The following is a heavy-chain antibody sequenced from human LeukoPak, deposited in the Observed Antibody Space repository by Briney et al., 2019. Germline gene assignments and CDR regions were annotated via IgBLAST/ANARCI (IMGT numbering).Heavy chain of an antibody. D-gene: IGHD6-25*01. Sequence: TSETLSPTCTVSGGSLNNYFWSWIRQPAGKGPEWIGRIFVSESTNYNPSLKSRVTMSIDPTKNQFSLKVTSVTAADTAVYYCARGENVRSSSGHLDHWGQGILVTVSS. CDR2: IFVSEST. CDR1: GGSLNNYF. J-gene: IGHJ4*02. V-gene: IGHV4-4*07. CDR3: ARGENVRSSSGHLDH.